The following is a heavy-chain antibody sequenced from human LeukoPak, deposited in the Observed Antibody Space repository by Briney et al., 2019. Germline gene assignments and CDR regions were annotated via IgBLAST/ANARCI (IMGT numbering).Heavy chain of an antibody. J-gene: IGHJ4*02. CDR1: GGSISSGGYY. CDR2: IYYSGST. Sequence: SQTLSLTCTVSGGSISSGGYYWSWIRQHPGKGLEWIGYIYYSGSTYYNPSLKSRVTISVDTSKNQFSLNLSSVTAADTAVYYCARGGVLRFLEHLDYWGQGTLVTVSS. CDR3: ARGGVLRFLEHLDY. D-gene: IGHD3-3*01. V-gene: IGHV4-31*03.